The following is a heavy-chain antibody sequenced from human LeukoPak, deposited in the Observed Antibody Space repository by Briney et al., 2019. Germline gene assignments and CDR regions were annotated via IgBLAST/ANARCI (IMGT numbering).Heavy chain of an antibody. D-gene: IGHD3-16*01. Sequence: GGSLRLSCAASGFTFSSYWMSWVRQAPGKGLEWVANIKEDGSEKHYVDSVKGRFTISRDNAKNSLYLEVNRLRAEDTAVYYCGRIAYGNYVWGQGALVTVSS. CDR3: GRIAYGNYV. CDR2: IKEDGSEK. CDR1: GFTFSSYW. J-gene: IGHJ4*02. V-gene: IGHV3-7*05.